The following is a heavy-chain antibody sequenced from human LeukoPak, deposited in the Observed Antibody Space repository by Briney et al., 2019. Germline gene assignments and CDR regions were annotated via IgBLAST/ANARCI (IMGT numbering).Heavy chain of an antibody. V-gene: IGHV4-59*08. Sequence: SETLSLTCTVSGGSINSYYWSWIRQPPGKGLEWIGYIYYSGSTNYNPSLKSRVTISVDTSKNQFSLKLSSVTAADTAVYYCARSTAFLREGFDYWGQGTLVTVSS. CDR3: ARSTAFLREGFDY. CDR2: IYYSGST. D-gene: IGHD2/OR15-2a*01. J-gene: IGHJ4*02. CDR1: GGSINSYY.